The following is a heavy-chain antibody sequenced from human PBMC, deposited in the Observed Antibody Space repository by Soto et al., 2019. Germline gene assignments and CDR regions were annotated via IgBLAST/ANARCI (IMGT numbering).Heavy chain of an antibody. J-gene: IGHJ5*02. CDR3: ASSAYYYDSSGYHRTVNWFDP. D-gene: IGHD3-22*01. Sequence: ASVKVSCKVSGYTLTELSMHWVRQAPGKGLEWMGGFDPEDGETIYAQKFQGRVTMTEDTSTDTAYMELSSLSSEDTAVYYCASSAYYYDSSGYHRTVNWFDPWGQGTLVTVSS. V-gene: IGHV1-24*01. CDR1: GYTLTELS. CDR2: FDPEDGET.